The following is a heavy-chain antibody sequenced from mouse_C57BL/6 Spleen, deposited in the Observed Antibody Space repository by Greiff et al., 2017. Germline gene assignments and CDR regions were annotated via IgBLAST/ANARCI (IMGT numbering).Heavy chain of an antibody. V-gene: IGHV1-55*01. Sequence: QVQLQQPGAELVKPGASVKMSCKASGYTFTSYWITWVKQRPGQGLEWIGDIYPGSGSTNYNEKFKSKATLTVDTSSSTAYMQLSSLTSEDSAVYYCARRYYYGSHWYFDVWGTGTTVTVSS. CDR3: ARRYYYGSHWYFDV. CDR1: GYTFTSYW. J-gene: IGHJ1*03. CDR2: IYPGSGST. D-gene: IGHD1-1*01.